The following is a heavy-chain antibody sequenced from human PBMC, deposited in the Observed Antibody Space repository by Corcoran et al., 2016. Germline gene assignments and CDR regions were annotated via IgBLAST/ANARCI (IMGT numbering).Heavy chain of an antibody. CDR3: ARDSVVVPAATSYGMDV. D-gene: IGHD2-2*01. V-gene: IGHV1-46*01. CDR1: GYTFTSYY. Sequence: QVQLVQSGAEVKKPGASVKVSCKASGYTFTSYYMHWVRQAPGQGLEWMGIINPSGGSTSYAQKFQGRVTMTRDTSTSTVYMELSSLRSEDTAVYYCARDSVVVPAATSYGMDVWGQGTTVTVSS. J-gene: IGHJ6*02. CDR2: INPSGGST.